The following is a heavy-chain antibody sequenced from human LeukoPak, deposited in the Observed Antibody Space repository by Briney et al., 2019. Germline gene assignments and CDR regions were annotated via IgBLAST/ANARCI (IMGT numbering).Heavy chain of an antibody. CDR2: ISSSGSTI. V-gene: IGHV3-48*03. D-gene: IGHD6-13*01. Sequence: GGSLRLSCAASGFTFSSYEMNWVRQAPGKGLEWVSYISSSGSTIYYADSVKGRFAISRDNAKNSLYLQMNSLRAEDTAVYYCARDGPRAAAVDYWGQGTLVTVSS. CDR3: ARDGPRAAAVDY. CDR1: GFTFSSYE. J-gene: IGHJ4*02.